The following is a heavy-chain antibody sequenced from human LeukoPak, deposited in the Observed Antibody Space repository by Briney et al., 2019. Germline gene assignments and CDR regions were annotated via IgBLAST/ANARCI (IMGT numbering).Heavy chain of an antibody. D-gene: IGHD3-10*01. CDR2: MDPNSGNT. Sequence: GASVKVSCKASGYTFTSYGISWVRQAPGQGLEWMGWMDPNSGNTGYAQKFQGRVTMTRNTSISTAYMEQSSLRSEDTAVYYCARFEFSGMDVWGQGTTVTVSS. CDR1: GYTFTSYG. CDR3: ARFEFSGMDV. V-gene: IGHV1-8*02. J-gene: IGHJ6*02.